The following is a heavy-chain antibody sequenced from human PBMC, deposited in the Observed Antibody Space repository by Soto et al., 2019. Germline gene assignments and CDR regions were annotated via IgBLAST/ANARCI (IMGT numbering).Heavy chain of an antibody. Sequence: QLQLQESGPGLVKPSETLSLTCSVSGGSISSRTFWWDWIRQPPGKGLEWIGDMYYSGSSYSSPSLKSPVTLSVDTSKNQLSLKLNSVTAADTAVYYCARHPRDDYNYGGSGIVDYWGQGTLVTVSS. CDR2: MYYSGSS. J-gene: IGHJ4*02. V-gene: IGHV4-39*01. CDR1: GGSISSRTFW. D-gene: IGHD4-4*01. CDR3: ARHPRDDYNYGGSGIVDY.